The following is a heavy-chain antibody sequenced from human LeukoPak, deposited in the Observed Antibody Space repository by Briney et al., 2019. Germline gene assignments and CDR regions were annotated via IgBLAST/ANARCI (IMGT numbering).Heavy chain of an antibody. CDR1: GFTFSTYA. V-gene: IGHV3-23*01. CDR2: ISGSGDNT. D-gene: IGHD3-22*01. J-gene: IGHJ4*02. Sequence: GGSLRLSCAASGFTFSTYAMNWVRQAPGKGLEWDSGISGSGDNTYYTDSVKGRFAISRDNSKDTLYLQMNSLRAEDTAVYYCAKERSSGVYRLFDYWGQGTLVTVSS. CDR3: AKERSSGVYRLFDY.